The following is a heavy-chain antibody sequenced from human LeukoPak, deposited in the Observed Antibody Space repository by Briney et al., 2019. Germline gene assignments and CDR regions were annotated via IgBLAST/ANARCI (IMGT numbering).Heavy chain of an antibody. CDR3: ATHPVNPGPGGWFDP. D-gene: IGHD1-14*01. CDR1: GFTFSRFW. J-gene: IGHJ5*02. V-gene: IGHV3-74*01. Sequence: QPGGSLRLSCAASGFTFSRFWMHWVRHAPGTGLVWLSRISPDGSLTNYADSVKGRFTISRDNAKNTVSLQMNSLRGEDTAVYYCATHPVNPGPGGWFDPWGQGTLVTVSS. CDR2: ISPDGSLT.